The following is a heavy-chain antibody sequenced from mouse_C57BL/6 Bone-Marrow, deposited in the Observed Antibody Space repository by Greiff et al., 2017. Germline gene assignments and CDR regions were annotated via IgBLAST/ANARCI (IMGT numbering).Heavy chain of an antibody. CDR2: IDPEDGET. CDR3: ARGVKVVATEEYYVDY. J-gene: IGHJ2*01. D-gene: IGHD1-1*01. CDR1: GFNIKDYY. Sequence: EVMLVESGAELVKPGASVKLSCTASGFNIKDYYMHWVKQRTEQGLAWIGRIDPEDGETKSAPKFQGKAPITAEKSSHTAYLPLRSLTSEDTAVNYCARGVKVVATEEYYVDYGGQGTTLTVSS. V-gene: IGHV14-2*01.